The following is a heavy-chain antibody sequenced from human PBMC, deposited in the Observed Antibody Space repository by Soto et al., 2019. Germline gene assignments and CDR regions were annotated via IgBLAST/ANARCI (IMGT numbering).Heavy chain of an antibody. CDR1: GYTFTGYY. J-gene: IGHJ6*02. CDR3: ARGGSGSYPYYYYYYGMDV. D-gene: IGHD3-10*01. V-gene: IGHV1-2*04. Sequence: ASVKVSCKASGYTFTGYYMHWVLQAPGQGLEWMGWINPNSGGTNYAQKFQGWVTMTRDTSISTAYMELSRLRSDDTAVYYCARGGSGSYPYYYYYYGMDVWGQGTTVTVSS. CDR2: INPNSGGT.